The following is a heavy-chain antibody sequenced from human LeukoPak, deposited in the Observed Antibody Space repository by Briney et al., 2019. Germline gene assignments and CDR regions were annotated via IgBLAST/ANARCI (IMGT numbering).Heavy chain of an antibody. D-gene: IGHD3-10*01. Sequence: PGGSLRLSCEGSGFNFSNYWMVWVRQARGKGLEWVANKKHDGREKHFVDSVEGRFSISRDNAHNSLYLDMNNLRPEDTALYFCARGGRSLWFADLLTNWGQGILVAVSS. J-gene: IGHJ4*02. CDR1: GFNFSNYW. V-gene: IGHV3-7*01. CDR2: KKHDGREK. CDR3: ARGGRSLWFADLLTN.